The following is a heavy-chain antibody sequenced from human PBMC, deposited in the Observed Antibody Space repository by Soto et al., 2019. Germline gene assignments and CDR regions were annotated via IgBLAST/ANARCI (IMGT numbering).Heavy chain of an antibody. Sequence: SVKVSCKASGFTFTSSAMQWVRQARGQRLEWIGWIVVGSGNTNYAQKFQERVTITRDMSTSTAYMELSSLRSEDTAVYYCAASSGYCSGGSCPHYGMDVWGQGTTVTVS. D-gene: IGHD2-15*01. CDR1: GFTFTSSA. J-gene: IGHJ6*02. CDR3: AASSGYCSGGSCPHYGMDV. V-gene: IGHV1-58*02. CDR2: IVVGSGNT.